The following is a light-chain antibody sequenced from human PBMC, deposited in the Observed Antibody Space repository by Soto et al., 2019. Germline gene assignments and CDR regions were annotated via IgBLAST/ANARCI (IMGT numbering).Light chain of an antibody. CDR3: QQSYTTPRLS. CDR1: QSITNF. J-gene: IGKJ4*01. Sequence: DIQMTQSPSSLSASVGDKLTITCRANQSITNFLNWYQKKPGEVPKLLIYAASRLESGVPSRFSGSVSGTDFALTINSLQPEDVATYYCQQSYTTPRLSFGGGTRVEFK. CDR2: AAS. V-gene: IGKV1-39*01.